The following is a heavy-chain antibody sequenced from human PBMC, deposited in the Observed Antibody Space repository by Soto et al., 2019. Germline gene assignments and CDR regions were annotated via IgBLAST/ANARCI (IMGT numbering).Heavy chain of an antibody. CDR3: ATSLAGSGYDFWSGYLALFDY. D-gene: IGHD3-3*01. J-gene: IGHJ4*02. CDR1: GYTFTSCD. CDR2: MNPNSGNT. V-gene: IGHV1-8*01. Sequence: GASVKVSCKASGYTFTSCDINWVRQATGQGLEWMGWMNPNSGNTGYAQKFQGRVTMTRNTSISTAYMELSSLRSEDTAVYYCATSLAGSGYDFWSGYLALFDYWGQGTLVTVSS.